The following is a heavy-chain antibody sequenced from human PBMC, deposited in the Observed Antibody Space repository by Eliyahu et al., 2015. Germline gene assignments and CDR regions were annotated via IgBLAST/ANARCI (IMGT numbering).Heavy chain of an antibody. CDR1: GDSVSRDSAA. CDR3: ARQSASRRTPTXHFDD. D-gene: IGHD2-2*01. Sequence: QVLLQQSGPGLLKPSQTLSLTCVISGDSVSRDSAAWTWIRRSPSRGLEWLGRTYYWSKWFXDYAVSVKSRITINPDTSKNEISLHLNSVTPEDTAVYYCARQSASRRTPTXHFDDWGQGTLVIVSS. V-gene: IGHV6-1*01. J-gene: IGHJ4*02. CDR2: TYYWSKWFX.